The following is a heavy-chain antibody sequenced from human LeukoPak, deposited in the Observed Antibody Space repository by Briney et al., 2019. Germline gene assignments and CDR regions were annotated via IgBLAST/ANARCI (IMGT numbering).Heavy chain of an antibody. CDR2: INPNSGGT. J-gene: IGHJ4*02. V-gene: IGHV1-2*02. Sequence: ASVKVSCKASGYIFTDYYMHWVRQAPGQGLEWMGWINPNSGGTNYAQKFQGRVTMTRDTSISTAYMELSRLRSDDTAVYYCARAEVGGYYYDSSGFWGRGTLVTVSS. CDR3: ARAEVGGYYYDSSGF. D-gene: IGHD3-22*01. CDR1: GYIFTDYY.